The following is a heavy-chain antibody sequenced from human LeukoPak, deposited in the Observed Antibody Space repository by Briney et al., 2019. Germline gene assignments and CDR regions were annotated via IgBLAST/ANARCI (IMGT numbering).Heavy chain of an antibody. CDR2: IIPILGIA. D-gene: IGHD5-12*01. V-gene: IGHV1-69*04. CDR1: GGTFSSYA. Sequence: GASVKVSCKASGGTFSSYAISWVRQAPGQGLEWMGRIIPILGIANYAQKFQGRVTITADKSTSTAYMELSSLRSEDTAVYYCARDRYDRAPFDYWGQGTLVTVSS. J-gene: IGHJ4*02. CDR3: ARDRYDRAPFDY.